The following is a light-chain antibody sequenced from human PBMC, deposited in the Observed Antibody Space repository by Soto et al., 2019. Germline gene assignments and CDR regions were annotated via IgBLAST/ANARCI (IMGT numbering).Light chain of an antibody. CDR2: VAS. J-gene: IGKJ1*01. CDR1: QSVSSN. CDR3: QQCGGSPT. Sequence: TQSPSTRSVSPGERVTLCSRASQSVSSNVAWYQQKPGQAPRLLIYVASTRATGIPDRFSGSGSGTDFTLTISRLEAEDFAMYYCQQCGGSPTFGQGTKVDIK. V-gene: IGKV3-20*01.